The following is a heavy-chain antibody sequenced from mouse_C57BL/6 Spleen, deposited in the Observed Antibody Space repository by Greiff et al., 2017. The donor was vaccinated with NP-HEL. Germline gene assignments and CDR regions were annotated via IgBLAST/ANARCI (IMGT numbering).Heavy chain of an antibody. V-gene: IGHV1-62-2*01. CDR2: FYPGSGSI. Sequence: QVQLQQSGAELVKPGASVKLSCKASGYTFTEYTIHWVKQRSGQGLEWIGWFYPGSGSIKYNEKFKDKATLTADKSSSTVYMELSRLTSEDSPVYFCARHEERGGYGYDGAWFAYWGQGTLVTVSA. D-gene: IGHD2-2*01. CDR1: GYTFTEYT. J-gene: IGHJ3*01. CDR3: ARHEERGGYGYDGAWFAY.